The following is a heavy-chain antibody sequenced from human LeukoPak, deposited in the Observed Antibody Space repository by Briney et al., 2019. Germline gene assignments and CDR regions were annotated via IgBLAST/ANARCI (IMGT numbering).Heavy chain of an antibody. CDR3: TADPMEAVAGTDWFDP. D-gene: IGHD6-19*01. CDR1: GFTFSNAW. CDR2: IKSKTDGGTT. V-gene: IGHV3-15*01. J-gene: IGHJ5*02. Sequence: GGSLRLSCAASGFTFSNAWMSWVRQAPGKGLEWVGHIKSKTDGGTTDYAAPVKGRFTISRDDSKNTLYIEMNSLKTEDTAVYYCTADPMEAVAGTDWFDPWGQGTLVTVSS.